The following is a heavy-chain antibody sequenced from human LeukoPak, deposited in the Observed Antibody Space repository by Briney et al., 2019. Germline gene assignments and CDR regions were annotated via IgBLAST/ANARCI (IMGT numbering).Heavy chain of an antibody. CDR2: INSDGSAT. Sequence: GGSLRLSCAASGFPFSSYWMHWVRQVPGKGLLWVSRINSDGSATIYADSVRGRFTISRDNAKNTLYLQMSGLRVEDTAVYHCPANSPYTGRTAWGKGPRLPSPQ. D-gene: IGHD1-14*01. J-gene: IGHJ6*04. V-gene: IGHV3-74*01. CDR3: PANSPYTGRTA. CDR1: GFPFSSYW.